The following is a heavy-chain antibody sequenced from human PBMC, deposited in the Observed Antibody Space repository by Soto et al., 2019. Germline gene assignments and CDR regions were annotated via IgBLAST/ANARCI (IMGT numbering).Heavy chain of an antibody. J-gene: IGHJ4*02. CDR3: ARVYSGSYSDS. Sequence: PSETLSLTCAVSGASIRSNNRWSWVRQPPGKGLEWIGEIFHSGSTNYNPSLKTRLTISVDNSKNQFSLKLSSVTAADTAVYYCARVYSGSYSDSWGRGTLVTVS. CDR2: IFHSGST. D-gene: IGHD1-26*01. V-gene: IGHV4-4*02. CDR1: GASIRSNNR.